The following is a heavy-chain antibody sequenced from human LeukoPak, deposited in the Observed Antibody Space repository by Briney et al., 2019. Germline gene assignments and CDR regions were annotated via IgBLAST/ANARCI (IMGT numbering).Heavy chain of an antibody. D-gene: IGHD6-19*01. J-gene: IGHJ4*02. CDR2: IYYSGST. Sequence: SQTLSLTCTVSGGSISTYYWSWIRQPPGKGLEWIGYIYYSGSTNYNPSLKSRVTISVDTSKNQFSLKLNSVTAADTALYYCARGPISAVAGGFDYWGQGTLVTVSS. CDR3: ARGPISAVAGGFDY. CDR1: GGSISTYY. V-gene: IGHV4-59*01.